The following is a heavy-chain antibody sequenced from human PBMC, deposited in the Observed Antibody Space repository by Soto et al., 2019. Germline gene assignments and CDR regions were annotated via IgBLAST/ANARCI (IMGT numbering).Heavy chain of an antibody. Sequence: ASVKVSCKASGGTFSSYAISWVRQAPGQGLEWMGGIIPIFGTANYAQKFQGRVTITADESTSTAYMELSSLRSEDTAVYYCARKSIAVAGQVNRFDPWGQGTLVTVSS. J-gene: IGHJ5*02. CDR2: IIPIFGTA. D-gene: IGHD6-19*01. V-gene: IGHV1-69*13. CDR1: GGTFSSYA. CDR3: ARKSIAVAGQVNRFDP.